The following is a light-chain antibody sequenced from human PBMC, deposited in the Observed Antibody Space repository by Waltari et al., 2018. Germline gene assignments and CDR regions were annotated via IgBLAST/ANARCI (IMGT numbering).Light chain of an antibody. J-gene: IGLJ3*02. CDR3: ATWDDSLSGRV. CDR1: TPNIGQNY. V-gene: IGLV1-47*01. CDR2: RND. Sequence: QSVLTQPPSASGTPGQTVSISCSGSTPNIGQNYVYWYQQFPGTAPRLLIYRNDRRPSGVPDRFSGSKSGTSASLATSGLRSEDEADYYCATWDDSLSGRVFGGGTELTVL.